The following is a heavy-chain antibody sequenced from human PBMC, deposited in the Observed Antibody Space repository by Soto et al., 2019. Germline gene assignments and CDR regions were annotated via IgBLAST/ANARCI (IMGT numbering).Heavy chain of an antibody. CDR2: IYYSGST. D-gene: IGHD5-18*01. Sequence: SETLSLTCTVSGGSISSGDYYWSWIRQPTGKGLEWIGYIYYSGSTYYNPSLKSRVTISVDTSKNQFSLKLSSVTAADTAVYYCARAEPHTAMWNYGMDVWGQGTTVTVSS. V-gene: IGHV4-30-4*01. CDR3: ARAEPHTAMWNYGMDV. CDR1: GGSISSGDYY. J-gene: IGHJ6*02.